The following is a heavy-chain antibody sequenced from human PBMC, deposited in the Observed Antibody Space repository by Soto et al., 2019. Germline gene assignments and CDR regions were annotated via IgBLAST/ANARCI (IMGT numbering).Heavy chain of an antibody. D-gene: IGHD1-1*01. J-gene: IGHJ4*02. CDR1: GGSISSGDYY. V-gene: IGHV4-30-4*01. CDR3: ARGRLKLAFDY. Sequence: PSETLSLTCTVSGGSISSGDYYWSWIRQPPGKGLEWIGYIYYSGSTYYNPSLKSRVTISVDTSKNQFSLKLSSVTAADTAVYYCARGRLKLAFDYSGQGTLLTVSS. CDR2: IYYSGST.